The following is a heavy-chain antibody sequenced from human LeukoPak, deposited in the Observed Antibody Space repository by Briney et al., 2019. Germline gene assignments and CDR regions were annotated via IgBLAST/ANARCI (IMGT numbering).Heavy chain of an antibody. CDR1: GYSISSGFS. D-gene: IGHD3-10*01. J-gene: IGHJ3*02. CDR2: VYHSGST. Sequence: SETLSLTCTVSGYSISSGFSWAWIRQPPGKGLGWIGIVYHSGSTYYNPSLKSRVTISMDTSKNHFSLKLTSVTAADTAVYYCARDRRSHYYGSGTYYPDAFDIWGQGTMVTVSS. CDR3: ARDRRSHYYGSGTYYPDAFDI. V-gene: IGHV4-38-2*02.